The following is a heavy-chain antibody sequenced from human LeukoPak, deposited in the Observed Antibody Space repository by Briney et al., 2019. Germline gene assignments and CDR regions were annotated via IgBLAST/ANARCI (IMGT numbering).Heavy chain of an antibody. J-gene: IGHJ6*02. CDR3: ARVDSSWYYYGMDV. V-gene: IGHV1-18*01. CDR1: GYTFTSYG. D-gene: IGHD6-13*01. Sequence: ASVKVSCKAFGYTFTSYGITWVRQAPGQGLEWMGWTSSYNGKTNYVQKFQGRVAMTADPSTSTAYMELSSLRSEDTAVYYCARVDSSWYYYGMDVWGQGTTVTVSS. CDR2: TSSYNGKT.